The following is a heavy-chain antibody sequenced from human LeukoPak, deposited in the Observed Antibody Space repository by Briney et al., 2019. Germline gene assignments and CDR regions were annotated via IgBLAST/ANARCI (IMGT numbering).Heavy chain of an antibody. D-gene: IGHD1-26*01. CDR1: GFTFSSYW. CDR3: ARQISGSYVFDY. J-gene: IGHJ4*02. CDR2: INHNGNVN. V-gene: IGHV3-7*03. Sequence: DPGGSLRLSCAASGFTFSSYWMNWARQAPGKGLEWVASINHNGNVNYYVDSVKGRFTISRDNAKNSLYLQMSNLRAEDTAVYFCARQISGSYVFDYWGQGTLVTVSS.